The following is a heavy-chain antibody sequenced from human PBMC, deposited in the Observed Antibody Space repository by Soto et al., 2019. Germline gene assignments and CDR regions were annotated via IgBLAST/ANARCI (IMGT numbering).Heavy chain of an antibody. CDR2: INPNSGNT. CDR3: AMISGYGPIEY. J-gene: IGHJ4*02. CDR1: GYTFTSYD. Sequence: ASVKVSCKASGYTFTSYDINWVRQATGQGLEWMGWINPNSGNTGYAQKFQGRVTMTRNTSISTAYMELSSLRSEDTAVYYWAMISGYGPIEYWGQGTLVTVSS. V-gene: IGHV1-8*01. D-gene: IGHD5-12*01.